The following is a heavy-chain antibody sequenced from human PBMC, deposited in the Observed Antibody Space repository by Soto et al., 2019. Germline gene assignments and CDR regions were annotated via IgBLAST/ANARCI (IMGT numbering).Heavy chain of an antibody. CDR2: IYYSGST. Sequence: SETLSLTCAVSGGSISSYYWSWIRQPPGKGLEWIGYIYYSGSTNYNPSLKSRVTISVDTSKNQFSLKLSSVTAADTAVYYCAMSPTHKWELLLGYWGQGTLVPVSS. J-gene: IGHJ4*02. CDR3: AMSPTHKWELLLGY. CDR1: GGSISSYY. D-gene: IGHD1-26*01. V-gene: IGHV4-59*08.